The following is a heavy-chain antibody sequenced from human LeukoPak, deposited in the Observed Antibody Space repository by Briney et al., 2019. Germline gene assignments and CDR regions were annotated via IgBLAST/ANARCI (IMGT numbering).Heavy chain of an antibody. CDR2: IYHSGST. CDR3: ALVPVDHYFDY. CDR1: GFTFNRYAM. V-gene: IGHV4-4*02. D-gene: IGHD2-2*01. J-gene: IGHJ4*02. Sequence: GSLRLSCEASGFTFNRYAMSWVRQPPGKGLEWIGEIYHSGSTNYNPSLKSRVTISVDKSKNQFSLKLSSVTAADTAVYYCALVPVDHYFDYWGQGTLVTVSS.